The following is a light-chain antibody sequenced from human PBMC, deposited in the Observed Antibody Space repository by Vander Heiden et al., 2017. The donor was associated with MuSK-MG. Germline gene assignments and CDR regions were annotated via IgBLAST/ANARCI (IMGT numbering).Light chain of an antibody. J-gene: IGLJ1*01. CDR2: GNN. V-gene: IGLV1-47*01. CDR1: SPKNGSNF. Sequence: QPVLPQPPSASGAPGRTVSTTSSGHSPKNGSNFVFWYQQLPGTAPKLLIHGNNQRPSGVPDRFSGSKSGTSASLAISGLRSEDEADYHCAAWDNSLRGPAFGPGTTVTVL. CDR3: AAWDNSLRGPA.